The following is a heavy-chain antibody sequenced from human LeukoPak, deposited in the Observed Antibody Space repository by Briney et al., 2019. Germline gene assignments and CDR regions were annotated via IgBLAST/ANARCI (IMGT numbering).Heavy chain of an antibody. CDR2: INPNSGGT. V-gene: IGHV1-2*06. CDR1: GYTFTDYY. D-gene: IGHD3-10*01. J-gene: IGHJ4*02. Sequence: ASMKVSCKASGYTFTDYYIHWVRQAPGQGLEWMGRINPNSGGTNSAQRSQGRVTMTRDTSISAAYMELSRLRSDDTAVYYCAREAGDGSGSYDYWDQATLVTVSS. CDR3: AREAGDGSGSYDY.